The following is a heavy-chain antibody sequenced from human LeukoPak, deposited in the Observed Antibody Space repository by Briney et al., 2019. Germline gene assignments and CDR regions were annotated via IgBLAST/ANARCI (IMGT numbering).Heavy chain of an antibody. CDR2: ISYDGSNK. V-gene: IGHV3-30*03. J-gene: IGHJ5*02. CDR3: ARDITVRGVIDSLVA. CDR1: GFTFSSYS. Sequence: GGSLRLSYAASGFTFSSYSMNWVRQAPGKGLEWVAVISYDGSNKYYADSVKGRFTISRDNSKNTLYLQMNSLRAEDTAVYYCARDITVRGVIDSLVAWGQGTLVTVSS. D-gene: IGHD3-10*01.